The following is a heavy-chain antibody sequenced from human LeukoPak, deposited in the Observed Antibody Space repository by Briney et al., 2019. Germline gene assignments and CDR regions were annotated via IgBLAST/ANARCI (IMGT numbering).Heavy chain of an antibody. J-gene: IGHJ4*02. V-gene: IGHV4-34*01. Sequence: SETLSLTCAVYGGSFSGYYWSWIRQPPGKGLEWIGEINHSGSTNYNPSLKSRVTISVDTSKNLFSLKLSSVTAADTAVYYCAREGPFFYYGSGSYSYYFDYWGQGTLVTVSS. CDR1: GGSFSGYY. CDR2: INHSGST. D-gene: IGHD3-10*01. CDR3: AREGPFFYYGSGSYSYYFDY.